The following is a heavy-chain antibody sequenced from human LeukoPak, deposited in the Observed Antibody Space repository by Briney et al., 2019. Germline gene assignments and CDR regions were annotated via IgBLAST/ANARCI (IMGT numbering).Heavy chain of an antibody. V-gene: IGHV1-3*01. CDR3: VRGAGEVWFGELFPLDY. CDR1: GYTFTSYA. D-gene: IGHD3-10*01. J-gene: IGHJ4*02. Sequence: ASVTVSCKASGYTFTSYAMHWVRQAPGQRLEWMGWINAGNGNTKYSQKFQGRVTITRDTSASTAYMELSSLRSEDTAVYYRVRGAGEVWFGELFPLDYWGQGTLVTVSS. CDR2: INAGNGNT.